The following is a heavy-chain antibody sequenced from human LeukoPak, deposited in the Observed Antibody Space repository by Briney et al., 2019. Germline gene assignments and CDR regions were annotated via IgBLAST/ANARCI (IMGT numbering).Heavy chain of an antibody. D-gene: IGHD6-6*01. J-gene: IGHJ3*02. CDR3: ARDRNSGSSLDI. CDR2: IYPYSGDT. Sequence: ASVKVSCKASGYTFTGYYIHWVRQAPGQGLEWMGWIYPYSGDTNYAQNFQGRVTMTRDTSISRAYMELSSLKSDDTAVYYCARDRNSGSSLDIWGQGTMLTVSS. V-gene: IGHV1-2*02. CDR1: GYTFTGYY.